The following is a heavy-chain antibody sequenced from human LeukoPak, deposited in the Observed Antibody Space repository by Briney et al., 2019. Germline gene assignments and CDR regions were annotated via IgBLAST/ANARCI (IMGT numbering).Heavy chain of an antibody. Sequence: GSSVKVSCKASGGTFSSYAISWVRQAPGQGLEWMGGIIPIFGTANYAQKFQGRVTITADKSTSTAYMELSSLRSEDKAVYYCARGYGSGSYYGAFDIWGQGTMVTVSS. V-gene: IGHV1-69*06. CDR2: IIPIFGTA. CDR1: GGTFSSYA. CDR3: ARGYGSGSYYGAFDI. D-gene: IGHD3-10*01. J-gene: IGHJ3*02.